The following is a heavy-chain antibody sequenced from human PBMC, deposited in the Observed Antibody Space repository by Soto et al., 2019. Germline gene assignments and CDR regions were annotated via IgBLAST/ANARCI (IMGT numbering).Heavy chain of an antibody. Sequence: PSETLSLTCTVSGGSISSYYWSWIRQPPGKGLEWIGYIYYSGSTNYNPSLKSRVTISVDTSKNQFSLKLSSVTAADTAVYYCARTDYGYGMDVWGQGTTVTVSS. V-gene: IGHV4-59*12. CDR1: GGSISSYY. D-gene: IGHD3-10*01. CDR3: ARTDYGYGMDV. CDR2: IYYSGST. J-gene: IGHJ6*02.